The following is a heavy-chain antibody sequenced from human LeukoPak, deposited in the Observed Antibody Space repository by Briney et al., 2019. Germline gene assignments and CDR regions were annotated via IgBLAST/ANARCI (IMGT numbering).Heavy chain of an antibody. J-gene: IGHJ4*02. D-gene: IGHD2-2*01. CDR3: ARGSSSLDY. CDR2: IYYSGST. Sequence: PSETLSLTCTASGGSISSYYWSWIRQPPGKGLEWIGYIYYSGSTYYNPSLKSRVTISVDTSKNQFSLKLSSVTAADTAVYYCARGSSSLDYWGQGTLVTVSS. V-gene: IGHV4-30-4*08. CDR1: GGSISSYY.